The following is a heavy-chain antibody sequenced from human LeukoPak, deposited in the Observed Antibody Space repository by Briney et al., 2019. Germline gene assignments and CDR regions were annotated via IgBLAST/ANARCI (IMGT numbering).Heavy chain of an antibody. CDR3: AKAPDLFDLPIFDY. D-gene: IGHD3-9*01. V-gene: IGHV3-30*18. CDR2: ISYDGSNK. CDR1: GFTFSSYG. Sequence: GGSLRLSCAASGFTFSSYGMHWVRQAPGKGLEWVAVISYDGSNKYYADSVKGRFTISRDNSKNTLYLQMNSLRAEDTAVYYCAKAPDLFDLPIFDYWGQGTLVTVSS. J-gene: IGHJ4*02.